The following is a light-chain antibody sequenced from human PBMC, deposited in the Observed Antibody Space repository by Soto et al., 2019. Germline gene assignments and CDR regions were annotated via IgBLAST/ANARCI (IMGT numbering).Light chain of an antibody. Sequence: MQMPQTPSSLSASIANRAFITCRASQDIHSRLAWFQQKSEKAPKSLIYRASTWATGIPSRFVGSGSGTEFTLTINSLQSEDFAVYFCQQYNNWPRTFGGGTKVDIK. CDR2: RAS. V-gene: IGKV1D-16*01. CDR3: QQYNNWPRT. CDR1: QDIHSR. J-gene: IGKJ4*01.